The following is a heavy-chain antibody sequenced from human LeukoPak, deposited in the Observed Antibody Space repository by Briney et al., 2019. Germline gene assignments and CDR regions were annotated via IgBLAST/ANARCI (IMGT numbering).Heavy chain of an antibody. V-gene: IGHV1-46*01. CDR1: GGTFSSYA. CDR2: INPSGGST. Sequence: GASVKVSCKASGGTFSSYAISWVRQAPGQGLEWMGIINPSGGSTSYAQKFQGRVTMTRDMSTSTVYMELSSLRSEDTAVYYCARDLRYSSGWSASGMDVWGKGTTVTISS. CDR3: ARDLRYSSGWSASGMDV. D-gene: IGHD6-19*01. J-gene: IGHJ6*03.